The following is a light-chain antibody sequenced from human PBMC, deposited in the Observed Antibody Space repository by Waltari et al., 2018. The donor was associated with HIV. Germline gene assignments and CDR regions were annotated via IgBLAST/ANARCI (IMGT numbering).Light chain of an antibody. J-gene: IGKJ4*01. CDR2: DAS. CDR1: QGISSD. CDR3: QQFNNYPLT. V-gene: IGKV1D-13*01. Sequence: AIQLTQSPSSLSASVGDRITITCRASQGISSDLAWYQQRPGKAPKLLIYDASSLKSGVPSRFSGSESGTDFTFTISSLQPEDFATYYCQQFNNYPLTFGGGTKVEI.